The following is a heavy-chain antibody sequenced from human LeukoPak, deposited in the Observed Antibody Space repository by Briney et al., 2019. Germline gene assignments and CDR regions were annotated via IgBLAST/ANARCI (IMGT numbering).Heavy chain of an antibody. CDR2: IIHRGST. CDR1: GGSFSGYY. J-gene: IGHJ4*02. Sequence: SETLSLTCAVYGGSFSGYYWSWIRQPPGKGLELIGEIIHRGSTNYNPSLKSRATISVDTSKNQFSLKVSSVTAADTAVYYCARGDTVAARPGRFDYWGQGTLVTVSS. V-gene: IGHV4-34*01. D-gene: IGHD6-6*01. CDR3: ARGDTVAARPGRFDY.